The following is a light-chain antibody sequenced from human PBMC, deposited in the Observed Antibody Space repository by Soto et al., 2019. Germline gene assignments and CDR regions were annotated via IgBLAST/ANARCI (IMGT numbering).Light chain of an antibody. Sequence: QSVLAQPASVSGSPGRSITISCTGTSGFVGSYSLVTWYQQHPGKAPKVMISRGYRRDSGVPDRFSGSNSVNSASLRIFGLQADDEADYSCCLYIGATTYVFGSGTKVTVL. CDR2: RGY. V-gene: IGLV2-23*01. CDR1: SGFVGSYSL. CDR3: CLYIGATTYV. J-gene: IGLJ1*01.